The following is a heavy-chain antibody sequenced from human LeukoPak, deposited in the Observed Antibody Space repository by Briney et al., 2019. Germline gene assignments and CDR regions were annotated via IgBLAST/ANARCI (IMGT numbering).Heavy chain of an antibody. D-gene: IGHD6-19*01. J-gene: IGHJ3*02. CDR3: ARGGGSGWLDAFDI. CDR2: IYYRGST. V-gene: IGHV4-61*01. CDR1: GGSVSSASYY. Sequence: SVSLSLTCTVSGGSVSSASYYWSWIRQPPGKGLEWFGYIYYRGSTHYIPSLKSRVTISVDPSNNKFSLKLRSETAADTAVYYCARGGGSGWLDAFDIWGQGTMVTVSS.